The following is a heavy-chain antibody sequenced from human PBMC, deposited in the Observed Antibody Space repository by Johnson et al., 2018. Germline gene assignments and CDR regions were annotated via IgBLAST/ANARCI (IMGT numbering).Heavy chain of an antibody. CDR1: GFTFSGSG. D-gene: IGHD2-15*01. J-gene: IGHJ3*02. CDR2: VWYDGSER. V-gene: IGHV3-33*01. Sequence: QVQLQESGGGEVQPRRSLRLSCAASGFTFSGSGMHWVRQAPGKGLEWVAVVWYDGSERFYADSVKGRFTISRDNSKNTLYLQMNSLGDEDTAVYYCASHTHCSGGSCYSGTAFDIWGQGTMGTVSS. CDR3: ASHTHCSGGSCYSGTAFDI.